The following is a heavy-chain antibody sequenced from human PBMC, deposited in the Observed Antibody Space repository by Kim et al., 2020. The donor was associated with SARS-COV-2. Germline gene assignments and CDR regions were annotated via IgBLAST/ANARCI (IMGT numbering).Heavy chain of an antibody. Sequence: GGSLRLSCAASGFTFSSYSMNWVRQAPGKGLEWVSSISSSSSYIYYADSVKGRFTISRDNAKNSLYLQMNSLRAEDTAVYYCARDRIGAAGSYNWFDPWGQGTLVTVSS. CDR1: GFTFSSYS. J-gene: IGHJ5*02. V-gene: IGHV3-21*01. CDR2: ISSSSSYI. CDR3: ARDRIGAAGSYNWFDP. D-gene: IGHD6-13*01.